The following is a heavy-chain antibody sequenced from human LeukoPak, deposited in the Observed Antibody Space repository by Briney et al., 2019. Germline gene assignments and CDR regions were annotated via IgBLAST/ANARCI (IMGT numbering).Heavy chain of an antibody. Sequence: GGSLRLSCAASGFTINSYWMSWVRQAPGKGLEWVANIKQDGSEKNYVDSVKGRFTISRGNAKNSLFLQMNSLRADDTAVYYCARDLHSGSYYGDYWGQGTLVTVSS. CDR3: ARDLHSGSYYGDY. CDR1: GFTINSYW. V-gene: IGHV3-7*01. J-gene: IGHJ4*02. D-gene: IGHD1-26*01. CDR2: IKQDGSEK.